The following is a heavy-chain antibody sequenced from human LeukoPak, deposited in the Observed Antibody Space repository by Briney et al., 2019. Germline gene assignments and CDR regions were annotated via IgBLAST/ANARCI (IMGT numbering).Heavy chain of an antibody. D-gene: IGHD6-13*01. Sequence: GASVKVSCKASGYTFTSYGISWVRQAPGQGLEWMGWISAYNGNTNYAQKLQGRVTMTTDTSTSTAYMELRSLRSDDTAVYYCARESVNSSWFLHYYYYYGVDVWGQGTTVTVSS. CDR1: GYTFTSYG. J-gene: IGHJ6*02. CDR3: ARESVNSSWFLHYYYYYGVDV. V-gene: IGHV1-18*01. CDR2: ISAYNGNT.